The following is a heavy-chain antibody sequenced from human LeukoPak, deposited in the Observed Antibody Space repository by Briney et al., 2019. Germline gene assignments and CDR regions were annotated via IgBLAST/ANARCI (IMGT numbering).Heavy chain of an antibody. J-gene: IGHJ3*02. CDR3: ARDTMVRGGSTNAFDI. V-gene: IGHV1-69*04. CDR1: GGTFSSYA. D-gene: IGHD3-10*01. CDR2: IIPILGIA. Sequence: SVKVSCKASGGTFSSYAISWVRQAPGQGLEWMGRIIPILGIANYAQKFQGRVTITADKSTSTAYMELSSLRPEDTAVYYCARDTMVRGGSTNAFDIWGQGTMVTVSS.